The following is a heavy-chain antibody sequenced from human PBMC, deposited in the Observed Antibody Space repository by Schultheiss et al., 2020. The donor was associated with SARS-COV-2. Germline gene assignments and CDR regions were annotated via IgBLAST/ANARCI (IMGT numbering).Heavy chain of an antibody. CDR2: ISAYNGNT. V-gene: IGHV1-18*01. D-gene: IGHD3-16*01. CDR1: GYTFTSYA. Sequence: ASVKVSCKASGYTFTSYAMHWVRQAPGQGLEWMGWISAYNGNTNYAQKLQGRVTMTRDTSTSTVYLELRSLRSEDTAMYYCARGGDWFDPWGQGTLVTVSS. CDR3: ARGGDWFDP. J-gene: IGHJ5*02.